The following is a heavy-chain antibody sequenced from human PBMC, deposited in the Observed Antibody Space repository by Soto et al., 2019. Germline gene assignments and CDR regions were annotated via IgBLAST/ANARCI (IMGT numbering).Heavy chain of an antibody. CDR2: ISAYNGNT. CDR1: GYTFTSYG. Sequence: XSVKVSCKASGYTFTSYGISWVRQAPGQGLEWMGWISAYNGNTNYAQKLQGRVTMTTDTSTSTAYMELRSTRSDDTAVYYCVRDWAAAGPFDYWGQGTLVTVSS. D-gene: IGHD6-13*01. J-gene: IGHJ4*02. CDR3: VRDWAAAGPFDY. V-gene: IGHV1-18*01.